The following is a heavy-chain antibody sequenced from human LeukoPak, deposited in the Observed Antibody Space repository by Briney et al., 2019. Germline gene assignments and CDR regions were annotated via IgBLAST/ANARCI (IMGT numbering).Heavy chain of an antibody. CDR1: GDSVSTNSAA. CDR2: TYYRSEWNN. V-gene: IGHV6-1*01. J-gene: IGHJ4*02. D-gene: IGHD6-19*01. CDR3: ARGLSRYFDY. Sequence: SQTLSLTCAISGDSVSTNSAAWNWIRHSPSRGLEWLGRTYYRSEWNNDYAVSVKSRITINPDTSKNQFSLQLNSVTPEDTAVYYCARGLSRYFDYWGQGTLVTVSS.